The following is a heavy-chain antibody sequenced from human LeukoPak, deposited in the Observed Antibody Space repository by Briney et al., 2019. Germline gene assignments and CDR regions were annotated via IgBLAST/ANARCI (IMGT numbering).Heavy chain of an antibody. CDR1: GFTFSSYG. D-gene: IGHD6-13*01. CDR2: ISYDGSNK. CDR3: AKDSEIAAAGSYWYFDL. V-gene: IGHV3-30*18. J-gene: IGHJ2*01. Sequence: GGSLRLSCAASGFTFSSYGIHWVRQAPGKGLEWVAVISYDGSNKYYADSVKGRFTISRDNPKNTLYLQMNSLRAEDTAVYYCAKDSEIAAAGSYWYFDLWGRGTLVTVSS.